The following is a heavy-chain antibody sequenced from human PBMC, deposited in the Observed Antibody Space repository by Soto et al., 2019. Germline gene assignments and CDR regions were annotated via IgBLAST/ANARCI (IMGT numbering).Heavy chain of an antibody. Sequence: GESLKISCAASGFTFSSYAMSWVRQAPGKGLEWVSAISGSGGSTYYADSVKGRFTISRDNSKNTLYLQMNSLRAEDTAVYYCASLYNWNYFDYWGQGTLVTVSS. CDR3: ASLYNWNYFDY. J-gene: IGHJ4*02. D-gene: IGHD1-20*01. CDR1: GFTFSSYA. V-gene: IGHV3-23*01. CDR2: ISGSGGST.